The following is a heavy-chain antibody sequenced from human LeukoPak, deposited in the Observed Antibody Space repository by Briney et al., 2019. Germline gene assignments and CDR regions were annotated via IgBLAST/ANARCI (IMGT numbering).Heavy chain of an antibody. D-gene: IGHD3-10*01. CDR2: IKQDGSER. J-gene: IGHJ4*02. CDR3: CAGSGSYIY. V-gene: IGHV3-7*02. Sequence: GGSLRLSCAASGFTCSSYWMIWVRQAPGKGLEWVANIKQDGSERYSVDSLKGRFTISRDNAKNSLYLQMNSLRADDTAVYYCCAGSGSYIYWGQGTLVSVSS. CDR1: GFTCSSYW.